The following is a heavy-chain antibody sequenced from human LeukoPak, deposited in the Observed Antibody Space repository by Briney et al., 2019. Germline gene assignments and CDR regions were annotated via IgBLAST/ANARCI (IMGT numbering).Heavy chain of an antibody. Sequence: GGSLKLSCAASRFSFSNHSMNWVRQAPGKGLEWVSYISNSGSAKYYAASVKGRFTISRDNSKNSLYLQMNSLRAEDTAVYYCARMSGSRLPGNWGQGTLVTVSS. CDR1: RFSFSNHS. J-gene: IGHJ4*02. CDR3: ARMSGSRLPGN. V-gene: IGHV3-48*01. CDR2: ISNSGSAK. D-gene: IGHD3-3*01.